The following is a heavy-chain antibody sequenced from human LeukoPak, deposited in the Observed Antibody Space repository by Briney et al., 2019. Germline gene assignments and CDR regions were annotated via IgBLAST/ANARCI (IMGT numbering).Heavy chain of an antibody. CDR3: ARGKDV. Sequence: SETLSLTCTVSGGSISSHYWSWIRQPPGKGLEWIGYIYYSGSTNYNPSLKSRVTISVDTSKNQFSLKLSSVTAADTGVYYCARGKDVWGKGTTVTVSS. CDR2: IYYSGST. J-gene: IGHJ6*04. V-gene: IGHV4-59*11. D-gene: IGHD3-10*01. CDR1: GGSISSHY.